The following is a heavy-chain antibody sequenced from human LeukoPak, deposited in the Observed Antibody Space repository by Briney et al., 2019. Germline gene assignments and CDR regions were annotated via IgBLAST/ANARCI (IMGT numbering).Heavy chain of an antibody. CDR2: IFSGGST. D-gene: IGHD1-26*01. CDR3: ARGRRWDLLVSLIDASDI. Sequence: QPGGSLRLSCAASGFSVGSNFMTWVRQAPGKGLEWVSVIFSGGSTYYADSVKGRFTISRDNSKNTLYLQMNSLRVEDTAIYYCARGRRWDLLVSLIDASDIWGQGTMVTVSS. CDR1: GFSVGSNF. V-gene: IGHV3-53*01. J-gene: IGHJ3*02.